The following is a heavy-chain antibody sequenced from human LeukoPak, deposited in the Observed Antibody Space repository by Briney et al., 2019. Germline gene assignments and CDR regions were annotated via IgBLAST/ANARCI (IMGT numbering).Heavy chain of an antibody. CDR1: GFTFSSYG. Sequence: GGSLRLSCAASGFTFSSYGMHWVRQAPGKGLEWVAVIWYDGSNKYYADSGKGRFTISRDNSKNTLYLQMNSLRAEDTAVYYCARERGIGPFDYWGQGTLVTVSS. D-gene: IGHD3-10*01. V-gene: IGHV3-33*01. CDR3: ARERGIGPFDY. CDR2: IWYDGSNK. J-gene: IGHJ4*02.